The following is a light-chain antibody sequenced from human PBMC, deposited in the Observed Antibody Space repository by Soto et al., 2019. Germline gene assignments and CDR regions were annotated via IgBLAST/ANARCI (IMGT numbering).Light chain of an antibody. J-gene: IGLJ1*01. CDR3: QSYDRSLSYV. V-gene: IGLV1-40*01. Sequence: QSVLTQPPSVSGAPGQRVTISCTGSSSNIGAGYDVHWYQQLPGTAPKLLIYGNSNRPSGVPDRVSGSKSGTSASLAITGIQAEDEADYYCQSYDRSLSYVFGTGTKLTVL. CDR2: GNS. CDR1: SSNIGAGYD.